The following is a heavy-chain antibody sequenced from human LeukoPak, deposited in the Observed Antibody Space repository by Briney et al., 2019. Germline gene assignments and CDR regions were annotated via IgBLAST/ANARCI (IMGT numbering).Heavy chain of an antibody. J-gene: IGHJ1*01. D-gene: IGHD3-22*01. V-gene: IGHV3-74*01. CDR3: ARAPSEIGGYYPEYFRH. Sequence: GGSLRLSCAAPGFTFITYWMHWVRQAPGKGLVWVSRIKSDGSTNYADSVKGRFTISRDNAKNTVSLQMNSLRPEDTGVYYCARAPSEIGGYYPEYFRHWGQGTLVTVSS. CDR1: GFTFITYW. CDR2: IKSDGST.